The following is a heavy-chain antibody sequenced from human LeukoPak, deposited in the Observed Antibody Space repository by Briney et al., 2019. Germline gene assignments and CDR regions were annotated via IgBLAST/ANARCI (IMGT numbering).Heavy chain of an antibody. CDR2: IRYDGNSK. J-gene: IGHJ4*02. CDR1: ELPSSSLP. CDR3: AKDPSGTYCGDY. D-gene: IGHD1-26*01. V-gene: IGHV3-30*02. Sequence: GGPLNLSGEASELPSSSLPMPWARKPPAKGLRGLAFIRYDGNSKYYADSVKGRFTVSRDNSKNTLYLQMNSLRDEDTALYYCAKDPSGTYCGDYWGQGTLVTVSS.